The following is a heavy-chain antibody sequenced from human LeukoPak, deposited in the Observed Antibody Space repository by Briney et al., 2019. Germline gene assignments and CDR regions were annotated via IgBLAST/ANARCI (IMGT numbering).Heavy chain of an antibody. Sequence: ASVTVSCTASGYTFTSYAMHWVRQAPGQRLEWMGWINAGNGNTKYSQKFQGRVTITRDTSASTAYMELSSLRSEDTAAYYCARQYDYGDHFDYWGQGTLVTVSS. V-gene: IGHV1-3*01. CDR3: ARQYDYGDHFDY. J-gene: IGHJ4*02. CDR1: GYTFTSYA. CDR2: INAGNGNT. D-gene: IGHD4-17*01.